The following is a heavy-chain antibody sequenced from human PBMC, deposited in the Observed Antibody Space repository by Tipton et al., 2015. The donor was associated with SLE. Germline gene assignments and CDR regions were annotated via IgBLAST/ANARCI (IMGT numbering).Heavy chain of an antibody. CDR3: VFLSSGWSFDY. CDR2: ISYDGSNK. D-gene: IGHD6-19*01. V-gene: IGHV3-30-3*01. J-gene: IGHJ4*01. CDR1: GFTFSSYA. Sequence: RSLRLSCAASGFTFSSYAMHWVRQAPGKGLEWVAVISYDGSNKYYADSVKGRFTISRDNSKNSLYLQMNSLRAEDTAVYYCVFLSSGWSFDYWGQGTLVTVSS.